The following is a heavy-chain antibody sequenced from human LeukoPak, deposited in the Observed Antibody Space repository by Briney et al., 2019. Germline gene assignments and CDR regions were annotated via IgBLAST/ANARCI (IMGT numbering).Heavy chain of an antibody. V-gene: IGHV1-18*04. D-gene: IGHD6-19*01. Sequence: GASVKVSCKASGYTFTSYGISWVRQAPGQGLEWMGWISAYNGNTNYAQKLQGRVTMTTDTSTSTAYMELRSLRSDDTAVYYCARDQVPRQWLPLGWFDPWGQGTLVTVPS. CDR1: GYTFTSYG. J-gene: IGHJ5*02. CDR2: ISAYNGNT. CDR3: ARDQVPRQWLPLGWFDP.